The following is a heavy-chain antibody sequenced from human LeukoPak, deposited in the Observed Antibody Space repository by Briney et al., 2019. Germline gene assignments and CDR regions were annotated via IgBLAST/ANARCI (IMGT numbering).Heavy chain of an antibody. V-gene: IGHV3-23*01. J-gene: IGHJ4*02. CDR1: GFTFSSYG. CDR3: ARLTGYQDY. CDR2: NSGSGDDT. Sequence: GGSLRLSCAASGFTFSSYGMHWVRQAPGKGLEWVSSNSGSGDDTYYADSVKGRFTISRDNSKNTLYLQMNSLRADDTAIYYCARLTGYQDYWGQGTLVTVSS. D-gene: IGHD2-2*01.